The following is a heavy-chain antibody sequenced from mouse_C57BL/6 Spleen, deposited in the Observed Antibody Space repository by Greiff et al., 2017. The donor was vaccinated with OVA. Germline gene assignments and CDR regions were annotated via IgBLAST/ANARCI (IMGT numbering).Heavy chain of an antibody. Sequence: QVQLQQSGPGLVQPSQSLSITCTVSGFSLTSYGVHWVRQSPGQGLEWLGVIWSGGSTDYNAAFISRLSISKDNSKSQVFFKMNNLHADDTAIYYCARNGHYAMDYWGQGTSVTVSS. J-gene: IGHJ4*01. CDR3: ARNGHYAMDY. CDR2: IWSGGST. CDR1: GFSLTSYG. V-gene: IGHV2-2*01.